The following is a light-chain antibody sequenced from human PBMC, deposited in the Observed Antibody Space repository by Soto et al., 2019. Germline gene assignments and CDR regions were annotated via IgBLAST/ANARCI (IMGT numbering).Light chain of an antibody. CDR2: SNN. J-gene: IGLJ3*02. CDR1: SSNIGSNT. Sequence: QSVLTQPPSASGTPGQRVTISCSGSSSNIGSNTVNWYQQLPGTAAKLLIYSNNQRPSGVPDRFSGSKSGTSASLAISGLQSEDEADYYCAAWDDSLNGHWVFGGGTKVTVL. V-gene: IGLV1-44*01. CDR3: AAWDDSLNGHWV.